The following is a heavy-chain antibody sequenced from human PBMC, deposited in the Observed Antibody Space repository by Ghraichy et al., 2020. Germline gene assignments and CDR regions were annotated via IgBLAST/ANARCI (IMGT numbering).Heavy chain of an antibody. V-gene: IGHV3-30*18. CDR2: ISYDGNNK. Sequence: GGSLRLSCAASGFTFSSYGLHWVRQAPGKGLEWVAVISYDGNNKYYADSVKGRFTISRDNSKNTLYLQMNSLRAEDTAVYYCAKGTSSSWSPGYYYGMDVWGQGTTVTVSS. CDR1: GFTFSSYG. J-gene: IGHJ6*02. D-gene: IGHD6-13*01. CDR3: AKGTSSSWSPGYYYGMDV.